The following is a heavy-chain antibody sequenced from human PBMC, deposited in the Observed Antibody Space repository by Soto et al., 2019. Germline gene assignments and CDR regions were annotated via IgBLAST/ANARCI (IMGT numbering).Heavy chain of an antibody. CDR2: ISAYNGNT. Sequence: GASVEVSCKASGYTFTSYGMSWVRQAPGQGLEWMGWISAYNGNTNYAQKLQGRVTMTTDTSTSTAYMELRSLRSDDTAVYYCARAQYSSGWSYFDYWGQGTLVTVSS. D-gene: IGHD6-19*01. J-gene: IGHJ4*02. CDR1: GYTFTSYG. V-gene: IGHV1-18*04. CDR3: ARAQYSSGWSYFDY.